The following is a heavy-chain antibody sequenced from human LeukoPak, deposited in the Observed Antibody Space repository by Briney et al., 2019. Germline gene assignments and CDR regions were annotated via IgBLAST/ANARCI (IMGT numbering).Heavy chain of an antibody. J-gene: IGHJ4*02. CDR1: GFTFSSYE. CDR3: ARDRPYGGFDY. V-gene: IGHV3-48*03. CDR2: ISSSGSTI. D-gene: IGHD4-17*01. Sequence: PGGSLRLSCAASGFTFSSYEMNWVRQAPGKGLEWVPYISSSGSTIYYADSVKGRFTISRDNAKNSLYLQMNSLRAEDTAVYYCARDRPYGGFDYWGQGTLVTVSS.